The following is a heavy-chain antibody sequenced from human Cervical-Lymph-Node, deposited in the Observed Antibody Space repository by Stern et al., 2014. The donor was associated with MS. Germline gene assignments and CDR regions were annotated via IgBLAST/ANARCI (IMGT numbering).Heavy chain of an antibody. V-gene: IGHV1-69*09. Sequence: QMQLVQSGAEVKKPGSSVNVSCKASGGTFISSYAITWMRQAPGQGLDWMGRIIPILGLPNYAQKFQGRVTFTADTSTSTTYMELSSLTSEDTAVYYCARGVVSNRAAATQHNLFDPWGQGTLVTVSS. CDR1: GGTFISSYA. D-gene: IGHD2-15*01. J-gene: IGHJ5*02. CDR3: ARGVVSNRAAATQHNLFDP. CDR2: IIPILGLP.